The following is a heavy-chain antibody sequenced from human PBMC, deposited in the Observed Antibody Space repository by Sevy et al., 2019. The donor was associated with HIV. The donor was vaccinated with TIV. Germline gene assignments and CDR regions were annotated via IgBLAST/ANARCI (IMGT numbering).Heavy chain of an antibody. Sequence: GGSLRLSCAASGFTFSSYAMSWVRQAPGKGLEWVSAIRGSGGSTYYADSVKGRFTISRDNSKNTLYLQMNSLRAEDTVVYYCAKDVISGSYGGAFDIWGQGTMVTVSS. D-gene: IGHD1-26*01. CDR3: AKDVISGSYGGAFDI. V-gene: IGHV3-23*01. CDR1: GFTFSSYA. J-gene: IGHJ3*02. CDR2: IRGSGGST.